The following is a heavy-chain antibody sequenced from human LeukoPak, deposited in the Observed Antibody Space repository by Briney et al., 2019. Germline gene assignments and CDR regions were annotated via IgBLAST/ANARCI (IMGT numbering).Heavy chain of an antibody. V-gene: IGHV3-21*01. CDR1: GFTFSSYS. CDR2: ISSSSSYI. CDR3: ARALTIVVVPAACDY. D-gene: IGHD2-2*01. Sequence: GGSLRLSCAASGFTFSSYSMNWVRQAPGKGLEWVSSISSSSSYIYYADSVKGRFTISRDNAKNSLYLQMNSLRAEDTAVYYCARALTIVVVPAACDYWGQGTLATVSS. J-gene: IGHJ4*02.